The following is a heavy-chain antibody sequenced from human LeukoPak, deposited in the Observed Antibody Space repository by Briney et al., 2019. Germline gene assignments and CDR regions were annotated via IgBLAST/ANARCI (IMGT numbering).Heavy chain of an antibody. CDR3: AREPPVAGSY. CDR1: GGSISSYY. Sequence: SETLSLTCTVSGGSISSYYWSWIRQPAGKGLEWIGRIYTSGSTNYNPSLKSRVTMSVDTSKNQFSLKLSSVTAAAPAVNSFAREPPVAGSYWGQGTLVTVSS. CDR2: IYTSGST. J-gene: IGHJ4*02. V-gene: IGHV4-4*07. D-gene: IGHD6-19*01.